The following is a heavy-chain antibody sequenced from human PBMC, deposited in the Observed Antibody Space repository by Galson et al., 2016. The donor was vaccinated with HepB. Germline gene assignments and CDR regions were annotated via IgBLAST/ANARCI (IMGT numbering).Heavy chain of an antibody. Sequence: SVKVSCKASGYSFTAYYLHWVRQAPGQGLEWIGRINPISGGTRYAQKFQDRVTMTRDTSSSTAYMELSSLRSDDTAVYYCARQWELRVVWFDPWGQGTLVSVSS. CDR3: ARQWELRVVWFDP. D-gene: IGHD1-26*01. V-gene: IGHV1-2*06. J-gene: IGHJ5*02. CDR2: INPISGGT. CDR1: GYSFTAYY.